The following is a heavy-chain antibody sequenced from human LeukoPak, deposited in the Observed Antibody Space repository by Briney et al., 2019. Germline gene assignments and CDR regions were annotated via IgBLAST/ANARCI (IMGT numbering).Heavy chain of an antibody. CDR1: GFTSSSYW. D-gene: IGHD3-16*01. Sequence: GGSLRLSCAASGFTSSSYWMSWVRQAPGKGLEWVANIKQDGSEKYYVDSVKGRFTISRDNAKNSLYLQMNSLRAEDTAVYYCARRVFSAYYFDYWGQGTLVTVSS. J-gene: IGHJ4*02. CDR3: ARRVFSAYYFDY. CDR2: IKQDGSEK. V-gene: IGHV3-7*05.